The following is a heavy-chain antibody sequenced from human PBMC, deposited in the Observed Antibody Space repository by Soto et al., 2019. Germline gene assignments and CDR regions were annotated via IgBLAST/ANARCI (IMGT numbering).Heavy chain of an antibody. D-gene: IGHD6-19*01. Sequence: EVQLLESGGGLVQPGGSLRLSCAASGFTFSSYALSWVRQAPGKGLEWVSVISGSGGSTYYADSVKGRFTISRDNSKNTLYLQMNSLRADDTALYYCAKSSGWFHPFDYWGQGTLVTVSS. J-gene: IGHJ4*02. CDR1: GFTFSSYA. V-gene: IGHV3-23*01. CDR3: AKSSGWFHPFDY. CDR2: ISGSGGST.